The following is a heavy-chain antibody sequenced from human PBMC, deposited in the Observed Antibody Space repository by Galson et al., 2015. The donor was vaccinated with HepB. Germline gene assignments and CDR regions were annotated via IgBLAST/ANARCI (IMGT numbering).Heavy chain of an antibody. CDR3: AREGGTGDPHNWFDP. Sequence: CAISGDSVSSNSAAWNWIRQSPSRGLEWLGRTYYRSKWYNDYAVSVKSRITINPDTSKNQFSLQLNSATPEDTAVYYCAREGGTGDPHNWFDPWGQGTLVTVSS. V-gene: IGHV6-1*01. D-gene: IGHD7-27*01. J-gene: IGHJ5*02. CDR2: TYYRSKWYN. CDR1: GDSVSSNSAA.